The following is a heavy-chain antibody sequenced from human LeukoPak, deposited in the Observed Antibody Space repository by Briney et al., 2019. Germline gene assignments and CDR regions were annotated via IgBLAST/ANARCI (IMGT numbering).Heavy chain of an antibody. D-gene: IGHD2-21*01. Sequence: GGSLRLSCAASGFTFSTYSMHWVRQAPGKGLEYVSTISNNGGTTYYATSVQGRFTVSRDNSKNTLFLQMGSLRAEDMAVYYCARHRGATFRDGWFDPWGQGTLVTVSS. CDR2: ISNNGGTT. V-gene: IGHV3-64*01. CDR3: ARHRGATFRDGWFDP. CDR1: GFTFSTYS. J-gene: IGHJ5*02.